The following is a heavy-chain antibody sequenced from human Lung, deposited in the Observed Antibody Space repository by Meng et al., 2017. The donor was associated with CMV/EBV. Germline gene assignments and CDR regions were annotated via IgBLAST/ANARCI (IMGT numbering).Heavy chain of an antibody. D-gene: IGHD2-15*01. CDR1: GSTFTSND. CDR2: MNPSSGNT. J-gene: IGHJ5*02. V-gene: IGHV1-8*01. CDR3: ARGYCSGGSCPVFAH. Sequence: SGVKKPGAPVKFYCNGYGSTFTSNDIKWVRQAPAQGHERMGRMNPSSGNTGYAQKYQGRVTMTRTTSISTAYIELSSLRFEDTDVYYCARGYCSGGSCPVFAHWGQGTLVTVSS.